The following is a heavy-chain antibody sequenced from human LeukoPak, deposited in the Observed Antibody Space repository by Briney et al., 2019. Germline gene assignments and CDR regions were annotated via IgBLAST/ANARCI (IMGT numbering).Heavy chain of an antibody. Sequence: ASVKVSCKASGYTFTSYGISWVRQAPGQGLEWMGWMSAYNGNTNYAQKLQGRVTMTTDTSTSTAYMELRSLRSDDTAVYYCARDATIFGVVITSRLFDYWGQGTLVTVSS. J-gene: IGHJ4*02. CDR3: ARDATIFGVVITSRLFDY. D-gene: IGHD3-3*01. CDR2: MSAYNGNT. V-gene: IGHV1-18*01. CDR1: GYTFTSYG.